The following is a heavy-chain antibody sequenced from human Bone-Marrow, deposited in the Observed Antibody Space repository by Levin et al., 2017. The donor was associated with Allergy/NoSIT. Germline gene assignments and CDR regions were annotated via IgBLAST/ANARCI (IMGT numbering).Heavy chain of an antibody. CDR2: IYYPGNT. CDR1: GESVSSSGFY. V-gene: IGHV4-31*02. D-gene: IGHD3-10*01. CDR3: ARESVYYGSGSWVDC. J-gene: IGHJ4*02. Sequence: PSETLSLTCTVSGESVSSSGFYWTWIRQYPGKGLEWIGHIYYPGNTSYTLSLKSRVSISEARSKIQFSLKLDSVTAADTAVYYCARESVYYGSGSWVDCWGQGTLVTVSS.